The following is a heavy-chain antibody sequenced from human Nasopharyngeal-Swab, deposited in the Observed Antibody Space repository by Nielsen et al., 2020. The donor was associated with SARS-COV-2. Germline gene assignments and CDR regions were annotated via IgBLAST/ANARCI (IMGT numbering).Heavy chain of an antibody. CDR2: ISSSGSTI. Sequence: WIRQPPGKGLEWVSYISSSGSTIYYADSVKGRFTISRDNAKNSLYLQMNSLRAEDTAVYYCASLGYCSSTSCTLRYYYYYGMDVWGQGTTVTVSS. V-gene: IGHV3-11*04. D-gene: IGHD2-2*01. J-gene: IGHJ6*02. CDR3: ASLGYCSSTSCTLRYYYYYGMDV.